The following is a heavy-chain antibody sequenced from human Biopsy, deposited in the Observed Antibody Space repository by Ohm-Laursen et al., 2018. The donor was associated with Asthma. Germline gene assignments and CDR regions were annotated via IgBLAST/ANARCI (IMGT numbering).Heavy chain of an antibody. Sequence: RESLRISCKGSGDSFTNYWINWVRQMPGKGLEWMGRIDPSDSHTNYSPSFQGHVIISADKSISTAFLQWSSLKASDAAMYYCARQGLGYCSRNTCQAYNVIDVWVLGTPVTVSS. D-gene: IGHD2-21*01. J-gene: IGHJ6*02. CDR2: IDPSDSHT. V-gene: IGHV5-10-1*01. CDR3: ARQGLGYCSRNTCQAYNVIDV. CDR1: GDSFTNYW.